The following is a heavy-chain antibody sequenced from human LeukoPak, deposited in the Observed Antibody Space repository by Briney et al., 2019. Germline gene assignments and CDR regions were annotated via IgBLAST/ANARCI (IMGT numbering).Heavy chain of an antibody. V-gene: IGHV3-72*01. CDR3: AMVQQLVFAYYFDY. Sequence: GGSLRLSCAASGFTFSDHYMDWVRQAPGKGLEWVGRTRNKANSYTTEYAASVKGRFTISRDDSKNSLYLQMNSLKTEDTAVYYCAMVQQLVFAYYFDYWGQGTLVTVSS. J-gene: IGHJ4*02. CDR2: TRNKANSYTT. D-gene: IGHD6-13*01. CDR1: GFTFSDHY.